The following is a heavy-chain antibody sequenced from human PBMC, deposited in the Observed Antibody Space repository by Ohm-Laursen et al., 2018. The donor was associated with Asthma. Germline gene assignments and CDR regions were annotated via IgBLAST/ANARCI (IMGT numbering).Heavy chain of an antibody. CDR2: IYSGGST. CDR1: GFTVSSNY. CDR3: ANRYYDSRQAY. J-gene: IGHJ4*02. D-gene: IGHD3-22*01. V-gene: IGHV3-53*01. Sequence: SLRLSCAASGFTVSSNYMSWVRQAPGKGLEWVSVIYSGGSTYYADSVKGRFTISRDNSKNTLYLQMNSLRAEDTAVYYCANRYYDSRQAYWGQGTLVTVSS.